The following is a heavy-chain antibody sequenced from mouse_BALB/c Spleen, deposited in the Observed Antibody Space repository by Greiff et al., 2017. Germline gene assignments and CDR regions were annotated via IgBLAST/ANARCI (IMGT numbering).Heavy chain of an antibody. V-gene: IGHV5-2*01. CDR1: EFEFPSYD. CDR2: INSDGGST. D-gene: IGHD3-3*01. CDR3: ARRGTDWYFDV. Sequence: EVHLVESGGGLVQPGESLKLSCESNEFEFPSYDMSWVRKTPEKRLELVAAINSDGGSTYYPDTMERRFIITRDNTKKTLYLQMSSLRSEDTALYYCARRGTDWYFDVWGAGTTVTVSS. J-gene: IGHJ1*01.